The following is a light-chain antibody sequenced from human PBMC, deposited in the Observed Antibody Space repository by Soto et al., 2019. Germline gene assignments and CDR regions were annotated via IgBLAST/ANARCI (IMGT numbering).Light chain of an antibody. J-gene: IGKJ4*01. CDR2: DAS. V-gene: IGKV1-39*01. Sequence: DIQMTQSPSSLSASVGGSVTITCRASQSIGTYLNWYQQESGRAPKLLICDASSLLSGIPSRFSGSGSGVNFTLSVSNLQPGDFATYYCQQTFRVPPTFGGGTKVDLK. CDR3: QQTFRVPPT. CDR1: QSIGTY.